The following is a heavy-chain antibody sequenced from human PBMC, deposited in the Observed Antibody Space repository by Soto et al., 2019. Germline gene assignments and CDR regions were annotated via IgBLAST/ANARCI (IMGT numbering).Heavy chain of an antibody. Sequence: GGSLRLSCGDSGFTFSNYGMHWVRQAPGKGLEWVAGISYDGSNKHYADSAEGRFTISRDNSKSTVYLQMNSLRAEDTYIYYSGSTNYNPSLKSRVTISVDTSKNQFSLKLSSVTAADTAVYYCARLSSDYVWGSYRPYYYYYGMDVWGQGTTVTVSS. CDR3: GSTNYNPSLKSRVTISVDTSKNQFSLKLSSVTAADTAVYYCARLSSDYVWGSYRPYYYYYGMDV. D-gene: IGHD3-10*01. CDR1: GFTFSNYG. CDR2: ISYDGSNK. V-gene: IGHV3-30*03. J-gene: IGHJ6*02.